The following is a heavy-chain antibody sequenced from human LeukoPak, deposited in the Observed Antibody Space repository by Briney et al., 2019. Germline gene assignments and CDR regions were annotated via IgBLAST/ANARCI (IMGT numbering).Heavy chain of an antibody. CDR1: GYTFTGYY. V-gene: IGHV1-2*02. CDR3: ATLLGGGYCSGGSCRYYFDY. Sequence: ASVKVSCKASGYTFTGYYMHWVRQAPGQVLGCMGWINPNSGGTNYAQKFQGRVTMTRDTSISTAYMELSRLRSDDTAVYYCATLLGGGYCSGGSCRYYFDYWGQGTLVTVSS. D-gene: IGHD2-15*01. J-gene: IGHJ4*02. CDR2: INPNSGGT.